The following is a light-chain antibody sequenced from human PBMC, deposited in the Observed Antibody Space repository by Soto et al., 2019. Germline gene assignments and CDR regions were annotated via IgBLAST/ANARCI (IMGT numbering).Light chain of an antibody. CDR2: KVS. Sequence: QSALTQPASVSGSPGQSITISCSGTSSDIGSYHLVSWYQHQSGKAPKLIIYKVSQWPSGVSDRFSASKSGITASLTISGLQAEDEADYYCCSYAGSTWGYVFGTGTSSPS. CDR3: CSYAGSTWGYV. V-gene: IGLV2-23*02. J-gene: IGLJ1*01. CDR1: SSDIGSYHL.